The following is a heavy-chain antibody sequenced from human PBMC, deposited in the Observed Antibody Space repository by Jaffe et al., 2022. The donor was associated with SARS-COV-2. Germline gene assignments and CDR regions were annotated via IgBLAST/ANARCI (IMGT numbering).Heavy chain of an antibody. V-gene: IGHV3-30-3*01. CDR3: ATSGGDPRNAFPDY. D-gene: IGHD2-21*02. CDR2: ISYDGSNK. Sequence: QVQLVESGGGVVQPGRSLRLSCAASGFTFSSYAMHWVRQAPGKGLEWVAVISYDGSNKYYADSVKGRFTISRDNSKNTLYLQMNSLRAEDTAVYYCATSGGDPRNAFPDYWGQGTLVTVSS. J-gene: IGHJ4*02. CDR1: GFTFSSYA.